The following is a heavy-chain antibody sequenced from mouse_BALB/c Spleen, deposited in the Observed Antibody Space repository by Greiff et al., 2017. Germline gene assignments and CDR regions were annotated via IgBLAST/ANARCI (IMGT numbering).Heavy chain of an antibody. V-gene: IGHV3-2*02. CDR1: GYSITSDYA. CDR3: ASGYYYFDY. D-gene: IGHD2-3*01. Sequence: EVQLQESGPGLVKPSQSLSLTCTVTGYSITSDYAWNWIRQFPGNKLEWMGYISYSGSTSYNPSLKSRISITRDTSKNQFFLQLNSVTTEDTATYYCASGYYYFDYWGQGTTLTVSS. J-gene: IGHJ2*01. CDR2: ISYSGST.